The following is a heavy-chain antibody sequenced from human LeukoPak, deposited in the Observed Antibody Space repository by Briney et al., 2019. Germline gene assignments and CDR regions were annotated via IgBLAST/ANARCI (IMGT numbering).Heavy chain of an antibody. V-gene: IGHV3-7*03. CDR2: IKQDGSEK. CDR3: ASAGGDSRSPLPFYY. J-gene: IGHJ4*02. D-gene: IGHD6-6*01. CDR1: GFTFGSYW. Sequence: GGSLRLSCAASGFTFGSYWMSWVRQAPGKGLEWVANIKQDGSEKYYVDSVKGRFTISRDNAENSLSLQMNSLRAEDTDVYYCASAGGDSRSPLPFYYWGQGTLVTVSS.